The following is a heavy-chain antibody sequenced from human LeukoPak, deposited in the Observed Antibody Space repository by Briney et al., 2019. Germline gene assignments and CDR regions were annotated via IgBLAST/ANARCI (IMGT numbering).Heavy chain of an antibody. CDR1: GFTFSSYA. CDR2: ISGSGGST. D-gene: IGHD3-10*01. Sequence: GGSLRLSCAASGFTFSSYAMSWVRQAPGKGLEWVSAISGSGGSTYYADSVKGRFTISRDNSKNTLYLQMNSLRAEDTAVYYCAKTVSGSYSYQGGDYWGQGTLVTVSS. CDR3: AKTVSGSYSYQGGDY. J-gene: IGHJ4*02. V-gene: IGHV3-23*01.